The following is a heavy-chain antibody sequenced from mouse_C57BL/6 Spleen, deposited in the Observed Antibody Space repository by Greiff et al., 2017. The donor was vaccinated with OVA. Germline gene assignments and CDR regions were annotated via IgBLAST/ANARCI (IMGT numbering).Heavy chain of an antibody. V-gene: IGHV3-6*01. J-gene: IGHJ2*01. CDR1: GYSITSGYY. CDR2: ISYDGSN. D-gene: IGHD2-3*01. Sequence: DVQLQESGPGLVKPSQSLSLTCSVTGYSITSGYYWTWIRQFPGNKLEWMGYISYDGSNNYNPSLKNRISITRDTSKNQFFLKLNSVTTEDTATYYCASYDGYRGYFDYWGQGTTLTVSS. CDR3: ASYDGYRGYFDY.